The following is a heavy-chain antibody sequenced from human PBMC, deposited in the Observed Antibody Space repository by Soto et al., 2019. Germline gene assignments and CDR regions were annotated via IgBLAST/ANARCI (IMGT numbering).Heavy chain of an antibody. Sequence: PSETLSLTCTVSGGSVSSGNYYWSWIRQPPGKGLEWIGYFYYTGSINYNPSLKSRVTISIDASKNQFSLGLSSVTAADTAVYYCARSMFYSDGSNYSPFDYWGQGTLVTVSS. D-gene: IGHD3-22*01. CDR2: FYYTGSI. CDR3: ARSMFYSDGSNYSPFDY. J-gene: IGHJ4*02. CDR1: GGSVSSGNYY. V-gene: IGHV4-61*01.